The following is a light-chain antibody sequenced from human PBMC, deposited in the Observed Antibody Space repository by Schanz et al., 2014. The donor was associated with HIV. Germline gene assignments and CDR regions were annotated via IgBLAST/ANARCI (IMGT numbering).Light chain of an antibody. CDR2: NTF. J-gene: IGLJ2*01. CDR1: NSNIGSNNA. CDR3: SSYADINNMV. V-gene: IGLV1-44*01. Sequence: QSVLTQPPSTSGTPGQRVTITCSGSNSNIGSNNAVNWYQQVPGTAPRLVIYNTFHRPSGVPDRFSGSGSDTSASLAISGLQSEDEADYYCSSYADINNMVFGGGTKLTVL.